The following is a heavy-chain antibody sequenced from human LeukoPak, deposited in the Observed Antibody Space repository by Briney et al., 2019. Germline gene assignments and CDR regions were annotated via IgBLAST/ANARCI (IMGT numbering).Heavy chain of an antibody. CDR2: ISYDGSNK. CDR3: ARSRLADGGYDEFDY. D-gene: IGHD5-12*01. CDR1: GFTFSSYA. Sequence: GGSLRLSCAASGFTFSSYAMHWVRQAPGKGLEWVAVISYDGSNKYYADSVKGRFTISRDNSKNTLYLQMNSLRAEDTAVYYCARSRLADGGYDEFDYWGQGTLVTVSS. V-gene: IGHV3-30*04. J-gene: IGHJ4*02.